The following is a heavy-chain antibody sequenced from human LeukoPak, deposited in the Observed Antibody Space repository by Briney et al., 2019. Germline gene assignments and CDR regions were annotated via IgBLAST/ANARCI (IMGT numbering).Heavy chain of an antibody. Sequence: GGAVRLSCASSVFTFISYARSWVRQAPGRGLDGVAGISGIGGSTYYADALKGRFTISRHNHNNTPYLQMNSLRADDTAVYSCAKTVVVTANPRAFDISGPGTMVTVSS. J-gene: IGHJ3*02. D-gene: IGHD2-21*02. CDR3: AKTVVVTANPRAFDI. CDR2: ISGIGGST. V-gene: IGHV3-23*01. CDR1: VFTFISYA.